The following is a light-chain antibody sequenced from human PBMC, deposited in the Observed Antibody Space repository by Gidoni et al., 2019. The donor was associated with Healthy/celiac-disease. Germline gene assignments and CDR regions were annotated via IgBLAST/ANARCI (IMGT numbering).Light chain of an antibody. Sequence: DIQMTQSPSSLSASVGDRVTITCQASEDIANYLNWYQQKPGKAPNPLIYDSSNLETGVPSRFSGSGSGTDFTFTISSLQPEDFATYYCQQYDNLPITFGQGTRLDMK. CDR1: EDIANY. V-gene: IGKV1-33*01. CDR3: QQYDNLPIT. CDR2: DSS. J-gene: IGKJ5*01.